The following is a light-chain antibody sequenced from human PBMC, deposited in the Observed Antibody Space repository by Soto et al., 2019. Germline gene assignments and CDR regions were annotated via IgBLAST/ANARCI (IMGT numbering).Light chain of an antibody. CDR2: GNS. J-gene: IGLJ3*02. Sequence: QSVLTQPPSVSGAPGQRVTISCTGSSSNIGAGYDVHWYHQLPGTAPKRLIYGNSNRPSGVPDRLSGSKSDTSASLAITGLQAEDEADYYCQSYDSSLSGWVFGGGTKLTVL. V-gene: IGLV1-40*01. CDR3: QSYDSSLSGWV. CDR1: SSNIGAGYD.